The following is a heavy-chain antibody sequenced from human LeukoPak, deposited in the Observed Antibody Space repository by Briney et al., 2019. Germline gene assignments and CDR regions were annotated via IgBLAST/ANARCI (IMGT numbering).Heavy chain of an antibody. CDR1: GYTFTGYY. J-gene: IGHJ5*02. Sequence: GASVKVSCKASGYTFTGYYMHWVRRAPGQGLEWMGWINPNSGGTNYAQKFQGRVTMTRDTSISTAYMELSRLRSDDTAVYYCARGCSSTSCYQFDWFDPWGQGTLVTVSS. CDR3: ARGCSSTSCYQFDWFDP. CDR2: INPNSGGT. V-gene: IGHV1-2*02. D-gene: IGHD2-2*01.